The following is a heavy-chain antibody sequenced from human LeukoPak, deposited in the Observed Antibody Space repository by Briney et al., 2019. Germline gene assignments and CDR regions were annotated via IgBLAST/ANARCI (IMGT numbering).Heavy chain of an antibody. CDR2: IYYSGST. V-gene: IGHV4-31*03. J-gene: IGHJ5*02. CDR3: ARSGGGAVVVPAAILFGFDP. Sequence: SETLSLTCTVSGGSISSGGYYWSWIRQHPGKGLEWIGYIYYSGSTYYNPSLKSRVTISVDTSKNQFSLKLSSVTAADTAVYYWARSGGGAVVVPAAILFGFDPWGQGTLVTVSS. D-gene: IGHD2-2*02. CDR1: GGSISSGGYY.